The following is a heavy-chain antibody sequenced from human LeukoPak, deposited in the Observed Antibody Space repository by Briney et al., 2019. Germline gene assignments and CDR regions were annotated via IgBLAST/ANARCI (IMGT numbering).Heavy chain of an antibody. Sequence: GGSPRLSCAASEFSVGSNYMTWVRQAPGKGLEWVSLIYSGGSTYYADSVKGRFTISRDNSKNTLYLQMNSLRAEDTAVHYCARENYYDSSGYYLGRGDYFDYWGQGTLVTVSS. CDR3: ARENYYDSSGYYLGRGDYFDY. V-gene: IGHV3-66*01. D-gene: IGHD3-22*01. CDR2: IYSGGST. CDR1: EFSVGSNY. J-gene: IGHJ4*02.